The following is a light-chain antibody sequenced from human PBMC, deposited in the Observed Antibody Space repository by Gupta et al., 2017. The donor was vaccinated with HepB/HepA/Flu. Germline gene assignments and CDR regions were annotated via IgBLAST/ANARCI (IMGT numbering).Light chain of an antibody. CDR2: DTS. CDR3: QQYDNVPRT. V-gene: IGKV1-33*01. J-gene: IGKJ2*01. Sequence: DIQMTQSPSSLSASVGDRVIITCQASHDISNSLNWYQQKPGEAPKLLIYDTSKLDIGVPSRFSGSRSGTDFTVTINSLQPEDFATYFCQQYDNVPRTFGRGTKLEMK. CDR1: HDISNS.